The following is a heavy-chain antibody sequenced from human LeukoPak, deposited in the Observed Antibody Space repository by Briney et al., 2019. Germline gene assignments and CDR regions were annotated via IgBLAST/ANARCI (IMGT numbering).Heavy chain of an antibody. D-gene: IGHD6-13*01. Sequence: SGPTLVNPTQTLTLTCTFSGFSLRTSGVGVGWVRQPPGKALEWLALIYWDDDKRYSPSLKSRLTITKDTSKNQVVLSMTDMDPVDTATYYCAHRWVGSSWYWVYFDYWGPGTLVTVSS. CDR1: GFSLRTSGVG. CDR2: IYWDDDK. J-gene: IGHJ4*02. CDR3: AHRWVGSSWYWVYFDY. V-gene: IGHV2-5*02.